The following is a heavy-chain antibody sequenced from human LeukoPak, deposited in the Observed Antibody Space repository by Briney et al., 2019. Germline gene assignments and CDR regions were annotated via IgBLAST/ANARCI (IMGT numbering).Heavy chain of an antibody. V-gene: IGHV4-59*01. Sequence: SETLSLTCTVSGGSISSNYWSWTRHPPGKGPEWSGYIYYSGSTNYNPSLKSRVTISVDTSKNQFSLKLSSVTAADTAVYYCARANRGYYDSSGYSPWFDPWGQGTLVTVSS. CDR3: ARANRGYYDSSGYSPWFDP. D-gene: IGHD3-22*01. CDR2: IYYSGST. CDR1: GGSISSNY. J-gene: IGHJ5*02.